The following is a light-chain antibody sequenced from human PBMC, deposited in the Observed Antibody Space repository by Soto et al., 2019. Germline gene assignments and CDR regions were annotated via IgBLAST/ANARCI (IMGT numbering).Light chain of an antibody. J-gene: IGLJ3*02. CDR2: RNN. V-gene: IGLV1-47*01. CDR1: SSKIGSNY. Sequence: QSVLTQPPSASGTPGQRVTNSCSGSSSKIGSNYVYWYQQLPGTAPKLIIYRNNQWPSGVPDRFSGSKSGTSASLASSGLRYEDEADFHCAPWDVRLCGRVFGGGTKLTVL. CDR3: APWDVRLCGRV.